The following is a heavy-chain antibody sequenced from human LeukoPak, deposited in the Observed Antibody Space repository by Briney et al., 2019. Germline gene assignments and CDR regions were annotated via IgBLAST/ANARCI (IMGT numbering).Heavy chain of an antibody. Sequence: PSETLSLTCTVSGGSISISSYHWGWIRQPPGKGLEWIGSIYYDGSTYHNPSLKSRVTISVDPSKNQFSLKLNSVTAADTAMYYCARGLVGATFDYWGQGTLVTVSS. V-gene: IGHV4-39*01. CDR1: GGSISISSYH. CDR2: IYYDGST. D-gene: IGHD1-26*01. J-gene: IGHJ4*02. CDR3: ARGLVGATFDY.